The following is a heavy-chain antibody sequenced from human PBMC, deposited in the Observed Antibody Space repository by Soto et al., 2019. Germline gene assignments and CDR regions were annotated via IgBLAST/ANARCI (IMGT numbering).Heavy chain of an antibody. Sequence: ASVKVSCKASGYTFTGYYMHWVRQAPGQGLEWMGWINHNSGDTNYAQKFQGRVIMTRDTSISTAYMELGGLRSDDTAVYYCARGFYYDSGYRDAFDIWGQGRMVTVSS. V-gene: IGHV1-2*02. D-gene: IGHD3-22*01. CDR1: GYTFTGYY. CDR3: ARGFYYDSGYRDAFDI. CDR2: INHNSGDT. J-gene: IGHJ3*02.